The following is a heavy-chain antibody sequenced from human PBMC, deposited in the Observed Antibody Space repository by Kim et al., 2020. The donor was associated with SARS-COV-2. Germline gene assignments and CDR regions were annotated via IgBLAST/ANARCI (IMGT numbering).Heavy chain of an antibody. CDR3: AHSTPSSWYGNWFDP. V-gene: IGHV2-5*02. Sequence: SGPTLVNPTQPLTLTCTFSGFSLSTSGVGVGWIRQPPGKALEWLALIYCDDDKRYSPSLKSRLTITKDTSKNQVVLTMNNMDPVDTAPYYCAHSTPSSWYGNWFDPWGQGTLVTVSS. D-gene: IGHD6-13*01. CDR1: GFSLSTSGVG. CDR2: IYCDDDK. J-gene: IGHJ5*02.